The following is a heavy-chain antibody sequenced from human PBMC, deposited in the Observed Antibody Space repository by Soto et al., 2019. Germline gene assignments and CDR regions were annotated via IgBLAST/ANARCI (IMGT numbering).Heavy chain of an antibody. D-gene: IGHD1-1*01. J-gene: IGHJ4*02. Sequence: SETLSLTCTVAGDSISSSRHYWGWIRQPPGKGLEWIGSIYYSGTTYYNPSLKSRVTISLDTSKNQFALKLSSVTAADTAVYYCARSGNWYFDYWGQGTLVTVS. V-gene: IGHV4-39*01. CDR2: IYYSGTT. CDR1: GDSISSSRHY. CDR3: ARSGNWYFDY.